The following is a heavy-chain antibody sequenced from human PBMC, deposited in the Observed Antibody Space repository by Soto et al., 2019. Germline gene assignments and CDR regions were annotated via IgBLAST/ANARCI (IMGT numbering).Heavy chain of an antibody. CDR1: GYTFSSYY. D-gene: IGHD3-10*01. Sequence: SVKVSCKASGYTFSSYYLHWVRQAPGQGLEWMGIFSPTGNSATYAQKFQGRVTMTRDTSTSTVYMELSSLRFEDTAVYYCARGFAYGFEYFQHWGQGTLVTVYS. CDR2: FSPTGNSA. V-gene: IGHV1-46*01. CDR3: ARGFAYGFEYFQH. J-gene: IGHJ1*01.